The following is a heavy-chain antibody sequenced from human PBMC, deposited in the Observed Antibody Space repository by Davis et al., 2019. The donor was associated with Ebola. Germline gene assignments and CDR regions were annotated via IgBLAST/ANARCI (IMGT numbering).Heavy chain of an antibody. D-gene: IGHD3-10*01. Sequence: PSETLSLTCTVSGGSISSYYWSWIRQPPGKGLEWIGEINHSGSTNYNPSLKSRVTISVDTSKNQFSLKLSSVTAADTAVYYCARGGALWFGELFLPSLTSILFDYWGQGTLVTVSS. J-gene: IGHJ4*02. V-gene: IGHV4-34*01. CDR3: ARGGALWFGELFLPSLTSILFDY. CDR2: INHSGST. CDR1: GGSISSYY.